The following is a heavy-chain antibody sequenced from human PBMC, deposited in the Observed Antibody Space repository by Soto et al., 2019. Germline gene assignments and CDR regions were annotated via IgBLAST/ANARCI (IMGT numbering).Heavy chain of an antibody. J-gene: IGHJ4*02. V-gene: IGHV3-23*01. CDR3: AKGPSPLDPRSLRGHEFT. Sequence: GGSLRLSCAASGFTFSSYAISWVRQAPGKGLEWVSAISGSGGSTYYADSVKGRFTISRDNSKNTLYLQVNSVRAEDTAVYYCAKGPSPLDPRSLRGHEFTWGQGTLVTVYS. CDR1: GFTFSSYA. D-gene: IGHD5-12*01. CDR2: ISGSGGST.